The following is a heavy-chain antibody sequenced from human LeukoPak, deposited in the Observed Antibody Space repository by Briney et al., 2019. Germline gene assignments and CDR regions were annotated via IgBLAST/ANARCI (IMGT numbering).Heavy chain of an antibody. CDR2: IYYSGST. Sequence: SETLSLTCTVSGGSISSYYWSWIRQPPGKGLEWIGYIYYSGSTNYNPSLKSRVTISVDTSKNQFSLKLTPVTAADTAVYYCARDRGLWYFDLWGRGTLVTVSS. J-gene: IGHJ2*01. CDR3: ARDRGLWYFDL. CDR1: GGSISSYY. V-gene: IGHV4-59*01.